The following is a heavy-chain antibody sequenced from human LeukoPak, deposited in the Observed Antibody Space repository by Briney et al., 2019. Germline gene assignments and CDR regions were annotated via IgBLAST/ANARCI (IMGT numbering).Heavy chain of an antibody. CDR2: INSDGSST. CDR1: GFTFSSHW. CDR3: ARDLSGAYYPELFDY. D-gene: IGHD3-22*01. V-gene: IGHV3-74*01. Sequence: GGSLRLSCAASGFTFSSHWMHWVRQAPGKGLGWVSRINSDGSSTTYADSVKGRFTISRDNAKNTLYLQMNILRAEDTAMYYCARDLSGAYYPELFDYWGQGTLVTVSS. J-gene: IGHJ4*02.